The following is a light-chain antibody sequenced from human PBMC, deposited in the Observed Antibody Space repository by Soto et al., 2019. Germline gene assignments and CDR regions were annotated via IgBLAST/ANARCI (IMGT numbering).Light chain of an antibody. CDR3: LQDYTYPWT. J-gene: IGKJ1*01. CDR1: QAIRND. V-gene: IGKV1-6*01. Sequence: AIQMTQSPSSLSASVGDRVTITCRASQAIRNDLGWYQQKPGKAPNLLIFGASNLQAGFPVRFSASGSGTNFTLTISNLQPEDFASYYCLQDYTYPWTFGQGTKVDI. CDR2: GAS.